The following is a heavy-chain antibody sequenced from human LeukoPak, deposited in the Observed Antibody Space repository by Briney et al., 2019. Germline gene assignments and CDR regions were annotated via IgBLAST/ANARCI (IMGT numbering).Heavy chain of an antibody. D-gene: IGHD3-22*01. CDR1: GYTFTSYG. CDR2: ISAYNGNT. CDR3: ARGIYDSSGYYPYYYYYYMDV. Sequence: GAPVKVSCKASGYTFTSYGISWVRQAPGQGLEWMGWISAYNGNTYYAQKLQGRVTMTTDTSTSTAYMELRSLRSDDTAVYYCARGIYDSSGYYPYYYYYYMDVWGKGTTVTVSS. J-gene: IGHJ6*03. V-gene: IGHV1-18*01.